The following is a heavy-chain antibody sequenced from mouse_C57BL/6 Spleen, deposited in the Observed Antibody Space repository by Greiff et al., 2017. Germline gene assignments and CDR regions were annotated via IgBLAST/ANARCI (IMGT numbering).Heavy chain of an antibody. CDR3: ARSLYSNYVYYFDY. CDR2: IHPNSGST. Sequence: QVQLQQPGAELVKPGASVKLSCKASGYTFTSYWMHWVKQRPGQGLEWIGMIHPNSGSTNYNEKFKSKATLTVDKSSSTAYMQLSSLTSEDSAVYYCARSLYSNYVYYFDYWGQGTTLTVSS. V-gene: IGHV1-64*01. D-gene: IGHD2-5*01. CDR1: GYTFTSYW. J-gene: IGHJ2*01.